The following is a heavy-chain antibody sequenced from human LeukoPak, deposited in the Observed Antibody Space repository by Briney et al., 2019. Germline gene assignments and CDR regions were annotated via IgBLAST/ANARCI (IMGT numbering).Heavy chain of an antibody. CDR2: MNPNSGNT. Sequence: GAAVKDSCKGSGYTFTSYDIHWVRQATGQGLEWMGWMNPNSGNTGYAQKFQGRVTMTRNTSISTAYMELSSLRSEATAVYYCARYYYYGMDVWGQGTTSPSP. CDR3: ARYYYYGMDV. CDR1: GYTFTSYD. V-gene: IGHV1-8*01. J-gene: IGHJ6*02.